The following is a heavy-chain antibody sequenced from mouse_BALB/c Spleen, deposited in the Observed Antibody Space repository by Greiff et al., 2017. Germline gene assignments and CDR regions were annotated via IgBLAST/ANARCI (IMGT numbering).Heavy chain of an antibody. CDR1: GYTFTSYN. V-gene: IGHV1-12*01. D-gene: IGHD2-2*01. CDR2: IYPGNGDT. CDR3: ALWLTYAMDY. J-gene: IGHJ4*01. Sequence: QVQLQQPGAELVKPGASVKMSCKASGYTFTSYNMHWVKQTPGQGLEWIGAIYPGNGDTSYNQKFKGKATLTADKSSSTAYMQLSSLTSEDSAVYYCALWLTYAMDYWGQGTSVTVSS.